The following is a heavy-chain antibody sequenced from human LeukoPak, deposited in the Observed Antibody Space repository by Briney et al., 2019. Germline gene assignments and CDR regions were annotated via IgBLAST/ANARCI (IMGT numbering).Heavy chain of an antibody. D-gene: IGHD6-13*01. CDR1: GFTFSSYA. CDR2: ISGSGGST. CDR3: ARGPKTIGAAGKGYFDY. Sequence: GGSLRLSCAASGFTFSSYAMSWVRQAPGKGLEWVSAISGSGGSTYYADSVKGRFTISRDNSKNTLYLQMNSLRAEDTAVYYCARGPKTIGAAGKGYFDYWGQGTLVTVSS. J-gene: IGHJ4*02. V-gene: IGHV3-23*01.